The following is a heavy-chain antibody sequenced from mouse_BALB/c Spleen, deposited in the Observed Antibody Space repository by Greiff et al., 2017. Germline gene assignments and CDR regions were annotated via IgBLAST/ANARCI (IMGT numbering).Heavy chain of an antibody. CDR1: GFTFSDYY. J-gene: IGHJ4*01. CDR2: ISDGGSYT. CDR3: ARAATYAMDY. Sequence: EVQLVESGGGLVKPGGSLKLSCAASGFTFSDYYMYWVRQTPEKRLEWVATISDGGSYTYYPDSVKGRFTISRDNAKNNLYLQMSSLKSEDTAMYYCARAATYAMDYWGQGTSVTVSS. V-gene: IGHV5-4*02. D-gene: IGHD1-2*01.